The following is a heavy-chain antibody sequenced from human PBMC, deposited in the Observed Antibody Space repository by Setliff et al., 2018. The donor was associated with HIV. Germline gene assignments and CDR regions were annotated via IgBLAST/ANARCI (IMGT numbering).Heavy chain of an antibody. CDR2: ISPYSGNT. V-gene: IGHV1-18*01. Sequence: ASVKVSCKASGYMVTSFGISWLRQAPGKGPEWMGWISPYSGNTHYAQNLQGRVTMTTDTSTSTAYMELRSLRSDDTAVYYCTRDVTIFGVANAPWGQGTLVTVSS. CDR3: TRDVTIFGVANAP. D-gene: IGHD3-3*01. J-gene: IGHJ5*02. CDR1: GYMVTSFG.